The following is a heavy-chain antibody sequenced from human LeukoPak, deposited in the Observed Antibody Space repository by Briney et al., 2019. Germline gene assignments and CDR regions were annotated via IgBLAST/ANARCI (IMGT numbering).Heavy chain of an antibody. D-gene: IGHD3-9*01. CDR2: ISSNGGST. CDR3: ARGGYYDILTGHDY. Sequence: GGSLRLSCAASGFTFSSYAMHWVRQAPGKGLEYVSAISSNGGSTYYANSVKGRLTISRDNSKNTLYLQMGSLRAEDMAVYYCARGGYYDILTGHDYWGQGTLVTVSS. J-gene: IGHJ4*02. CDR1: GFTFSSYA. V-gene: IGHV3-64*01.